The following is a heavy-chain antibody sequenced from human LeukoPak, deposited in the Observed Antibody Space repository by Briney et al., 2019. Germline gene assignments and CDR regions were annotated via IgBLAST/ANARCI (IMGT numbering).Heavy chain of an antibody. Sequence: SETLSLTCTVSGGSISSGSYYWSWIQQPAGKGLEWIGRIYTSGSTNYNPSLKSRVTISVDTSKNQFSLKLSSVTAADTAVYYCASTYYGSGSADYWGQGTLVTVSS. CDR2: IYTSGST. D-gene: IGHD3-10*01. CDR3: ASTYYGSGSADY. V-gene: IGHV4-61*02. CDR1: GGSISSGSYY. J-gene: IGHJ4*02.